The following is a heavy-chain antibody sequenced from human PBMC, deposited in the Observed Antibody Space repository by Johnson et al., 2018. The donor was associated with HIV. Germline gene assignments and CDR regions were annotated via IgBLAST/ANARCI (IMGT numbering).Heavy chain of an antibody. CDR1: GFIFNNYA. D-gene: IGHD5-12*01. CDR3: ARDRPSKWLRSNDDVFDI. Sequence: VQLVESGGGLVQPGGSLRLSCVASGFIFNNYAMHWVRQAPGRRLQYVSAISSNGGSTYYASFAKGRFTISRDNSKNSLYLQMNSLRAEDTAVYYCARDRPSKWLRSNDDVFDIWGQGTMVTVSS. V-gene: IGHV3-64*01. CDR2: ISSNGGST. J-gene: IGHJ3*02.